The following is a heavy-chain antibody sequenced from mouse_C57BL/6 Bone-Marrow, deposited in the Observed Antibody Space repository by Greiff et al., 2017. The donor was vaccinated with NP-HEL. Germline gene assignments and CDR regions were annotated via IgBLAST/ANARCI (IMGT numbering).Heavy chain of an antibody. J-gene: IGHJ3*01. D-gene: IGHD2-1*01. CDR1: GYTFTSYG. CDR3: ARARIYGNYVRFAY. Sequence: QVQLQQSGAELARPGASVKLSCKASGYTFTSYGISWVKQRTGQGLEWIGEIYPRSGNTYYNEKFKGKATLTADKSSSTAYMELRSLTSDDSAVYFCARARIYGNYVRFAYWGQGTLVTVSA. V-gene: IGHV1-81*01. CDR2: IYPRSGNT.